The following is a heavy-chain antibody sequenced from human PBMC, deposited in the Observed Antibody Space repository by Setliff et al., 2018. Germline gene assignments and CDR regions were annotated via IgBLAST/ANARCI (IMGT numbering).Heavy chain of an antibody. CDR2: ISPHTGNT. Sequence: ASVKVSCKASGYNFNGYYLHWVRQAPGQGLEWLGWISPHTGNTNYAQNFQGRVTMTRDTSINTAYMELNSLRSDDTAFYYCARRASSVTVTGYCFDSWGQGTLVTVSS. CDR1: GYNFNGYY. CDR3: ARRASSVTVTGYCFDS. J-gene: IGHJ4*02. D-gene: IGHD6-19*01. V-gene: IGHV1-2*02.